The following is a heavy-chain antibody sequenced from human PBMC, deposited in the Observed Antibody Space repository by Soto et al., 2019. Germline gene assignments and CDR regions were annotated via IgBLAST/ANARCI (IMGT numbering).Heavy chain of an antibody. CDR2: IYYNAIT. CDR1: GDSVSSGAYY. V-gene: IGHV4-61*08. D-gene: IGHD6-13*01. CDR3: ARANIAAAGTIFDP. Sequence: QVKLQESGPGLVKPSETLSLTCTVSGDSVSSGAYYWSWVRQPPGKGLEWIGYIYYNAITNYNTSLKSRVTILVDTSKSEISLTLNSVTAADTAVYYCARANIAAAGTIFDPWGQGVLVTVSA. J-gene: IGHJ5*02.